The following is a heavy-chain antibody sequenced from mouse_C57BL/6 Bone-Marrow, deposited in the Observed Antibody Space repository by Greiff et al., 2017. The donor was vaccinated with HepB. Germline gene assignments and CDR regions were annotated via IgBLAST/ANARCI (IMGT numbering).Heavy chain of an antibody. Sequence: DVQLQESGPGLVKPSQSLSLTCSVTGYSITSGYYWNWIRQFPGNKLEWMGYISYDGSNNYNPSLKNRIYITRDTSKNQFFLKLNSVTTEDTATYYCARVYDYDWFAYWGQGTLVTVSA. J-gene: IGHJ3*01. CDR2: ISYDGSN. CDR1: GYSITSGYY. D-gene: IGHD2-4*01. CDR3: ARVYDYDWFAY. V-gene: IGHV3-6*01.